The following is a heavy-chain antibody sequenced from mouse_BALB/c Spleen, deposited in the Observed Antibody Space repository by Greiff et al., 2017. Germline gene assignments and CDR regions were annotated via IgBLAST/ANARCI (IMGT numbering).Heavy chain of an antibody. Sequence: VQLVESGAELAKPGASVKMSCKASGYTFTSYWMHWVKQRPGQGLEWIGYINPSTGYTEYNQKFKDKATLTADKSSSTAYMQLSSLTSEDSAVYYCAREIYYDYEGFAYWGQGTLVTVSA. CDR1: GYTFTSYW. CDR2: INPSTGYT. D-gene: IGHD2-4*01. V-gene: IGHV1-7*01. CDR3: AREIYYDYEGFAY. J-gene: IGHJ3*01.